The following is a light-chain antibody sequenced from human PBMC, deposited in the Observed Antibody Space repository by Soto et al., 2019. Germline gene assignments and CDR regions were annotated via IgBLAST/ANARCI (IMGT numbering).Light chain of an antibody. J-gene: IGKJ5*01. Sequence: EIVLTQSPGTLSLSPGERATLSCRASQSVSGRYLAWYQQKPGQAPRLLIYGASTRATGIPARFGGSGSGTDFTLTINSLEPEDFAVYYCQQRNVWPPITFGQGTRLEIK. V-gene: IGKV3D-20*02. CDR3: QQRNVWPPIT. CDR2: GAS. CDR1: QSVSGRY.